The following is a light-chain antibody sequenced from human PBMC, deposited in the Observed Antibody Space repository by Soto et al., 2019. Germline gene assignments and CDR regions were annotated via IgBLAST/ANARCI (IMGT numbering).Light chain of an antibody. CDR3: CSYAGNYILV. V-gene: IGLV2-11*01. CDR1: SSDVGNYKY. CDR2: DVT. Sequence: QSVLTQPRSVSGSPGQSVTISCTGTSSDVGNYKYVSWYQHHPGKAPKLVLYDVTKRPSEIPDRFSGAKSGNTASLTISGLQAEDEADYFCCSYAGNYILVFGGGTKVTVL. J-gene: IGLJ2*01.